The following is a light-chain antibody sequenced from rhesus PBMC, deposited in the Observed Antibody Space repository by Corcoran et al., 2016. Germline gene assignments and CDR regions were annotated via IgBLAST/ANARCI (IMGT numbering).Light chain of an antibody. CDR2: DVS. CDR1: QSLLGSEDGNTY. V-gene: IGKV2-104*02. Sequence: DIVLTQTPLSLPVTPGEPASISCRSSQSLLGSEDGNTYLDWYLQKPGQSPPLLIYDVSNRASGVPDRFSGSGSETDFTLKISRVEAEDVGVYYCMQALEFPLTFGGGTKVEIK. J-gene: IGKJ4*01. CDR3: MQALEFPLT.